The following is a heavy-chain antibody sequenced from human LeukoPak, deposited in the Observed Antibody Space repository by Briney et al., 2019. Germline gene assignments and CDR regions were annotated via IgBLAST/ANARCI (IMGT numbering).Heavy chain of an antibody. CDR1: GDSFTSYW. D-gene: IGHD2-15*01. CDR2: IYPGDSDT. J-gene: IGHJ4*02. V-gene: IGHV5-51*01. Sequence: GESLQISCKGSGDSFTSYWSGWVRHLPGKGLEWMGIIYPGDSDTRYSPSFQGQVNISADKSISTAYLQWRSLEAVYTCMCYCWTGRCCSGGSCRRNYFDFWGQGTVVTVP. CDR3: WTGRCCSGGSCRRNYFDF.